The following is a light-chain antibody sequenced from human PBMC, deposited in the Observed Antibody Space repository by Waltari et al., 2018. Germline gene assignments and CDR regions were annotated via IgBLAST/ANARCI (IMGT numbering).Light chain of an antibody. J-gene: IGKJ1*01. CDR3: QQYNSYPWT. CDR2: KAS. CDR1: QSIRTW. V-gene: IGKV1-5*03. Sequence: TWLASQSIRTWLGWYQQKPGKAPKLLIYKASSLESGVPSRFSGSGSGTEFALTISILQPDDLATYYCQQYNSYPWTFGQGTKLEI.